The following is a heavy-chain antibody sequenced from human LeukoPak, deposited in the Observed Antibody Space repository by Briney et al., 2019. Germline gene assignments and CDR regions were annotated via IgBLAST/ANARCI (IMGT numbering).Heavy chain of an antibody. CDR1: GFTFSDYG. J-gene: IGHJ3*02. CDR2: IRYDGSNK. D-gene: IGHD6-19*01. Sequence: GGSLRLSCAASGFTFSDYGMHWVRQAPGKGLEWVAFIRYDGSNKYYADSVKGRFTISRDTSKNTLYLQMNSLRAEDTAVYYCATTVAGTRNAFDIWGQGTMVTVSS. CDR3: ATTVAGTRNAFDI. V-gene: IGHV3-30*02.